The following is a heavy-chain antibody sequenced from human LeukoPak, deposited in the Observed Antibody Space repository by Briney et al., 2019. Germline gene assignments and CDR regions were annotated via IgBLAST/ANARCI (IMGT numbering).Heavy chain of an antibody. CDR2: ISGSGGST. J-gene: IGHJ6*04. V-gene: IGHV3-23*01. CDR3: AELGTTMIGGV. CDR1: GFTFSSYG. Sequence: GGSLRLSCAVSGFTFSSYGMSWVRQAPGKGLEWVSAISGSGGSTYYADSVKGRFTISRDNSKNTLYLQMNSLRAEDTAVYYCAELGTTMIGGVWGKGTTVTISS. D-gene: IGHD3-10*02.